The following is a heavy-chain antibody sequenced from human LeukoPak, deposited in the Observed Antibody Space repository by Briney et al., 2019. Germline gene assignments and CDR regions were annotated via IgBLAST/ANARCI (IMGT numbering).Heavy chain of an antibody. V-gene: IGHV3-30*02. Sequence: GGSWRLSCAAYGFTFSSYGMHWIRQAPGKGLEWVAFIRYDGSNKYYADSVKGRFTISRDNAKNSLYLQMNSLRAEDTAVYYCARAYYDSSGYYYYYYMDVWGKGTTVAVSS. CDR1: GFTFSSYG. J-gene: IGHJ6*03. D-gene: IGHD3-22*01. CDR3: ARAYYDSSGYYYYYYMDV. CDR2: IRYDGSNK.